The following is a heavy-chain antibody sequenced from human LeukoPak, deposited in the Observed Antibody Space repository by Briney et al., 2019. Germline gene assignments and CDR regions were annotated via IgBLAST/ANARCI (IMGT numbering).Heavy chain of an antibody. Sequence: KPGGSLRLSCAASGFTFSSYAMSWVRQAPGKGLEWVGRIKSKTDGGTTDYAAPVKGRFTISRDDSKNTLYLQMNSLKTEDTAVYYCTTDLASGSPVVDVWGQGTTVTVSS. CDR2: IKSKTDGGTT. J-gene: IGHJ6*02. CDR1: GFTFSSYA. V-gene: IGHV3-15*01. CDR3: TTDLASGSPVVDV. D-gene: IGHD1-26*01.